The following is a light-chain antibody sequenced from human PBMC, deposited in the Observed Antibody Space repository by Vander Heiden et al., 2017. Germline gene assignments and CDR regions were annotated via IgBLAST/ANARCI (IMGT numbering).Light chain of an antibody. Sequence: SSELTQDPSVSVALGKTVRLTCQADTLQSYYANWYQQKPGHAPVLVIYGKNNRPSGIPDRFSGSSSGNTASLTITGAQAEDEADYYCNSPDSSGNHLVFGTGTKVTVL. J-gene: IGLJ1*01. CDR2: GKN. CDR3: NSPDSSGNHLV. V-gene: IGLV3-19*01. CDR1: TLQSYY.